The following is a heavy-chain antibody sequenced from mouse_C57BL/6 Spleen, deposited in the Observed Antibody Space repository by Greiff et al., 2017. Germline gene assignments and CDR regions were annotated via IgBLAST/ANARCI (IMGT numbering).Heavy chain of an antibody. CDR1: GYSFTGYY. J-gene: IGHJ4*01. CDR2: INPSTGGT. V-gene: IGHV1-42*01. Sequence: VQLQQSGPELVKPGASVKISCKASGYSFTGYYMNWVKQSPEKSLEWIGEINPSTGGTTYNQKFKAKATLTVDNSSSTAYMQLKSLTSEDSAVYYCARDSMDYWGQGTSVTVSS. CDR3: ARDSMDY.